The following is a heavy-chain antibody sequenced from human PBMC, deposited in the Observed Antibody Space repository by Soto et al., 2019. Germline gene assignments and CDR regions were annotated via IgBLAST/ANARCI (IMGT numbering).Heavy chain of an antibody. Sequence: SETLSLTCTVAGGSISSYYWSWIRQPPGKGLEWIGYIYYSGSTNYNPSLKSRVTISVDTSKNQFSLKLSSVTAADTAVYYCARGRDYDFWSGYPSDYGMDVWGQGTTVTVS. V-gene: IGHV4-59*01. CDR3: ARGRDYDFWSGYPSDYGMDV. CDR1: GGSISSYY. CDR2: IYYSGST. J-gene: IGHJ6*02. D-gene: IGHD3-3*01.